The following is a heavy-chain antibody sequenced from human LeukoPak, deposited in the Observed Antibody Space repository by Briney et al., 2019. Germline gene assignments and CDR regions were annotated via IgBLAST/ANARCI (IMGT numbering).Heavy chain of an antibody. Sequence: SETLSLTCTVSGGSISSHYWSWIRQPPGKGLEWIGYIYYSGSTNYNPSLKSRVTISVDTSKNQFSLKLSSVTAADTAVYYCARGHCSRTSCSRNWFDPWGQGTLVTVSS. CDR1: GGSISSHY. CDR2: IYYSGST. CDR3: ARGHCSRTSCSRNWFDP. D-gene: IGHD2-2*01. V-gene: IGHV4-59*11. J-gene: IGHJ5*02.